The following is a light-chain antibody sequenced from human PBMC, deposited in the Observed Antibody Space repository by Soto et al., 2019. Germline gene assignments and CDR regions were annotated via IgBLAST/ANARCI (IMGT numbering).Light chain of an antibody. Sequence: QSVLTRPACVSGSPGQAITISCSGSSSDVGAHNFVSWYQHHPGKAPKLMIYEVSNRPSGVSNRFSGSKSGNTASLTISGLQAEDEADYYCNSYTSSNTYVFGSGTKATVL. V-gene: IGLV2-14*01. CDR2: EVS. J-gene: IGLJ1*01. CDR3: NSYTSSNTYV. CDR1: SSDVGAHNF.